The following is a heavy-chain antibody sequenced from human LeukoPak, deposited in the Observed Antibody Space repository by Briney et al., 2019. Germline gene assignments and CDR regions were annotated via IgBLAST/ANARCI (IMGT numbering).Heavy chain of an antibody. Sequence: PGGSLRLSCAASGFTFSSYGMHWVRQAPGKGLEWVAVISYDGSNKYYADSVKGRFTISRDNSKNTLYLQMNSLRAEDTAVYYCAKDRLGSSRNWFDPWGQGTLVTVSS. D-gene: IGHD6-13*01. J-gene: IGHJ5*02. CDR1: GFTFSSYG. V-gene: IGHV3-30*18. CDR3: AKDRLGSSRNWFDP. CDR2: ISYDGSNK.